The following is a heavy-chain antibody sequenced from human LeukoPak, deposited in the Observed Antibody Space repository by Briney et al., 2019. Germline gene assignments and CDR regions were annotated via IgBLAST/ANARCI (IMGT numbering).Heavy chain of an antibody. CDR2: IMQDGSEK. CDR3: AREGRKVQDAFDI. V-gene: IGHV3-7*01. D-gene: IGHD3-10*01. J-gene: IGHJ3*02. CDR1: GFTFSSSW. Sequence: GGSLRLSCAASGFTFSSSWMSWVRQAPGKGLEWVANIMQDGSEKYYVDSVKGRFTISRDNARNSLYLQMNSLRADDTAIYYCAREGRKVQDAFDIWGQGTMVTVSS.